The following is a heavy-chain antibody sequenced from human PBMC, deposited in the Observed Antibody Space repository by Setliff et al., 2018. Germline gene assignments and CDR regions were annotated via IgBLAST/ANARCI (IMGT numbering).Heavy chain of an antibody. J-gene: IGHJ6*02. Sequence: SETLSLTCAVSANTLSTSYYWGWVRQPPGKGLEWIGDIYKGGSTYYNPSLRSRVSVSLDTSKRQVSLNLNSVTAADTGVYYCANRTFAVIPHSGLGLDYFYGMDVWGRGTTFTGSS. D-gene: IGHD2-21*01. CDR1: ANTLSTSYY. CDR3: ANRTFAVIPHSGLGLDYFYGMDV. V-gene: IGHV4-38-2*01. CDR2: IYKGGST.